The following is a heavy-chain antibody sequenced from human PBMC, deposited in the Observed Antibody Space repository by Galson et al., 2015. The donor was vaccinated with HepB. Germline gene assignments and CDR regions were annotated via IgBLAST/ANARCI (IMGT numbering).Heavy chain of an antibody. J-gene: IGHJ4*02. V-gene: IGHV6-1*01. CDR2: TYYRSKWYN. D-gene: IGHD3-22*01. Sequence: YAISGDSVSSNSAAWNWIRQSPSRGLEWLGRTYYRSKWYNDYAVSVKSRITINPDTSKNQFSLQLNSVTPEDTAVYYCARERMVWDYYDSSGYSFDYWGQGTLVTVSS. CDR1: GDSVSSNSAA. CDR3: ARERMVWDYYDSSGYSFDY.